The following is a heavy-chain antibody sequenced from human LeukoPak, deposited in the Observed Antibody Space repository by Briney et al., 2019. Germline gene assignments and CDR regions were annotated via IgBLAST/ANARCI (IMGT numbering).Heavy chain of an antibody. CDR3: AKDRRRLVTANQDY. CDR1: GFTFDDYA. CDR2: ISWNSGSI. Sequence: GGSLRLSCAASGFTFDDYAMHWVRQAPGKGLEWVSGISWNSGSIGYADSVKGRFTISRDNAKNSLYLQMNSLRAEDTALYYCAKDRRRLVTANQDYWGQGTLVTVSS. J-gene: IGHJ4*02. D-gene: IGHD2-21*02. V-gene: IGHV3-9*01.